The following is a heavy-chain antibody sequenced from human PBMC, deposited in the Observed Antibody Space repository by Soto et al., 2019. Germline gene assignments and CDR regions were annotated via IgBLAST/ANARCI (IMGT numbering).Heavy chain of an antibody. CDR3: AREVVEMATIGLFDY. D-gene: IGHD5-12*01. CDR1: GGTFSSYT. Sequence: ASVKVSCKASGGTFSSYTISWVRQAPGQGLEWMGRIIPILGIANYAQKFQGRVTITADKSTNTAYMELSSLRSEDTAVYYCAREVVEMATIGLFDYWGQGTLVTVSS. V-gene: IGHV1-69*04. J-gene: IGHJ4*02. CDR2: IIPILGIA.